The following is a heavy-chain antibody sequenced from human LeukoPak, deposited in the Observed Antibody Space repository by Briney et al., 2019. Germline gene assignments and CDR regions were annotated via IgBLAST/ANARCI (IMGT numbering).Heavy chain of an antibody. J-gene: IGHJ5*02. D-gene: IGHD1-14*01. V-gene: IGHV1-2*06. CDR2: INPNSGGT. Sequence: ASVKVSCKASGYTFTGYYMHWVRQAPGQGLEWMGRINPNSGGTNYAQKFQGRVTMTRDTPISTAYMELSRLRSDDTAVYYCARDPRNGNWFDPWGQGTLVTVSS. CDR1: GYTFTGYY. CDR3: ARDPRNGNWFDP.